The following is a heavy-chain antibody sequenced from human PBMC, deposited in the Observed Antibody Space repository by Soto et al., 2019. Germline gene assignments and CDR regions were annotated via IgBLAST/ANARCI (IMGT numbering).Heavy chain of an antibody. Sequence: GGSLRLSCVGSGFSFRNYEMNWVRQAPGKGLEWISYIISTGGTTYYAESVKGRFTISRVNAKNSLYLQMNSLRADDTAVYYCVIEWAKGPPDYWGRGTLVTVSS. D-gene: IGHD1-26*01. J-gene: IGHJ4*02. CDR1: GFSFRNYE. V-gene: IGHV3-48*03. CDR3: VIEWAKGPPDY. CDR2: IISTGGTT.